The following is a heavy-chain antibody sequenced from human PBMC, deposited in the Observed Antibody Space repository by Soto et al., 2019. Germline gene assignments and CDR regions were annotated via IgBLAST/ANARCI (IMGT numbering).Heavy chain of an antibody. J-gene: IGHJ4*02. CDR3: ARDPNCSGGSCYGH. D-gene: IGHD2-15*01. CDR1: GGTFSSYA. V-gene: IGHV1-69*13. Sequence: GASVKVSCKASGGTFSSYAISWVRQAPGQGLEWMGGIIPIFGTANYAQKFQGRVTITADESTSTAYMELSSLRSEDTAVYYCARDPNCSGGSCYGHWGQGTLVTVSS. CDR2: IIPIFGTA.